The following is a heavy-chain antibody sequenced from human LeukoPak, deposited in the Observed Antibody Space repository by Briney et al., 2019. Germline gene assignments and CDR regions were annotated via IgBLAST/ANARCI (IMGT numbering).Heavy chain of an antibody. V-gene: IGHV3-64*02. D-gene: IGHD6-19*01. CDR1: GFTLRDYA. Sequence: GGSLRLSCAASGFTLRDYATCWVRQAPGKGLEYVSAISTDGSRIYYADSVKGRFTISRDNSKNTLYLQMGSLRAEDRAVYYCTRGVAISTSGWYDTFDYWGQGALVTVSS. CDR3: TRGVAISTSGWYDTFDY. J-gene: IGHJ4*02. CDR2: ISTDGSRI.